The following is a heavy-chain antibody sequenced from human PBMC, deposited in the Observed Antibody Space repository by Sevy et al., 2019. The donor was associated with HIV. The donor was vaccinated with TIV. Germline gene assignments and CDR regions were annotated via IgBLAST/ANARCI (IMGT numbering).Heavy chain of an antibody. CDR1: GFTFNSYT. D-gene: IGHD3-10*01. J-gene: IGHJ3*01. V-gene: IGHV3-21*01. CDR3: ARPYGSGSWEAFDL. Sequence: GGSLRLSCAASGFTFNSYTMNWVRQAPGKGLEWVSSVSFASNYIYDADSVRGRFTISRDNAKNSLYLQMNSLRAEDTAVYYCARPYGSGSWEAFDLWGQGTMVTVSS. CDR2: VSFASNYI.